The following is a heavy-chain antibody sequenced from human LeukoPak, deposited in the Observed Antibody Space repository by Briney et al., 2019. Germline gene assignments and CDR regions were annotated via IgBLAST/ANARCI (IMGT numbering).Heavy chain of an antibody. Sequence: GGSLRLSCAASGFTFSSYAMTWVRQAPGKGLAWVSAITGSGDSTYYVDSVRGRFTISRDNAQNSLSLQMNILRPQDTAVYYCARAYCRSTNCCYPSWGQGTLVTVSS. J-gene: IGHJ5*02. CDR1: GFTFSSYA. V-gene: IGHV3-23*01. CDR3: ARAYCRSTNCCYPS. D-gene: IGHD2-2*01. CDR2: ITGSGDST.